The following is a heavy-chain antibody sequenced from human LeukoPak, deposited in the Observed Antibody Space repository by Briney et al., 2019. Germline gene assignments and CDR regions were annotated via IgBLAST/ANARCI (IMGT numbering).Heavy chain of an antibody. CDR1: GYSFTSYG. J-gene: IGHJ4*02. D-gene: IGHD1-26*01. Sequence: ASVKVSCKASGYSFTSYGIGWVRQAPGQGLEWMGWISAYNGNTKYPQKFQGRVTMTTGTSTSTAHMELKSLRSDDTAVYYCARRVGGLRYFDSWGLGTLVTVSS. CDR3: ARRVGGLRYFDS. V-gene: IGHV1-18*01. CDR2: ISAYNGNT.